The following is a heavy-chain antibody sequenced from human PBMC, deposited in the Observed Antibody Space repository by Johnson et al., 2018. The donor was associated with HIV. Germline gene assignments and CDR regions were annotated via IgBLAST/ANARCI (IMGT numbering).Heavy chain of an antibody. J-gene: IGHJ3*02. D-gene: IGHD6-19*01. Sequence: MQLVESGGGLVQPGGSLRLSCAASGFTFSSYWMHWVRQAPGKGLVWVSRINNDGRSTTYADSVKGRFTISRDNSTNTLYLQTSRLRTEDTAVYYCARDREYGLAWGWAFDIWGQGTMVTVSS. V-gene: IGHV3-74*01. CDR3: ARDREYGLAWGWAFDI. CDR1: GFTFSSYW. CDR2: INNDGRST.